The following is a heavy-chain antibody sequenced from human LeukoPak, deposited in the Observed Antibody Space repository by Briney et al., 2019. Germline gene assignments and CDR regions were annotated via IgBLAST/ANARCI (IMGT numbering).Heavy chain of an antibody. CDR1: GGSISSGSYY. Sequence: SQTLSLTCTVSGGSISSGSYYWSWIRQPAGKGLEWIGRIYTSGSTNYNPSLKSRVTISVDTSKNQFSLKLSSVTAADTAVYYCARVRSLLWFGESFYYFDYWGQGTLVTVSS. V-gene: IGHV4-61*02. J-gene: IGHJ4*02. D-gene: IGHD3-10*01. CDR2: IYTSGST. CDR3: ARVRSLLWFGESFYYFDY.